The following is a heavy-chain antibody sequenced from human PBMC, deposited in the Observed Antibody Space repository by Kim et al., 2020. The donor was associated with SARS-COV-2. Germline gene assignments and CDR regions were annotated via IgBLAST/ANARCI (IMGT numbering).Heavy chain of an antibody. Sequence: GGSLRLSCAASGFTFSSYSMNWVRQAPGKGLEWVSSISSSSSYIYYADSVKGRFTISRDNAKNSLYLQMNSLRAEDTAVYYCARDFWVTGSGMDVWGQGTTVTVSS. CDR2: ISSSSSYI. J-gene: IGHJ6*02. V-gene: IGHV3-21*01. D-gene: IGHD1-26*01. CDR3: ARDFWVTGSGMDV. CDR1: GFTFSSYS.